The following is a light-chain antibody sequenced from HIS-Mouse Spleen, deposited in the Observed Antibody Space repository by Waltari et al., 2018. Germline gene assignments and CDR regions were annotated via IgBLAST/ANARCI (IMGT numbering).Light chain of an antibody. CDR3: QQYNSYSQA. V-gene: IGKV1-5*03. Sequence: DIQMTQSPSTLSASVGDRVTITCRASHSISSWLAWYQQKPGKAPKLLIYKASSLESGVPSRFSGSGSGTEFTLTISSLQPDDFATYYCQQYNSYSQAFGPGTKVDIK. CDR2: KAS. J-gene: IGKJ3*01. CDR1: HSISSW.